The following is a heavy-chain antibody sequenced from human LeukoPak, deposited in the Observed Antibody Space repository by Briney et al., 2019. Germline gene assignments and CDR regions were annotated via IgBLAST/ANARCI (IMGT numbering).Heavy chain of an antibody. CDR2: NHYRGKT. V-gene: IGHV4-59*11. D-gene: IGHD5-18*01. J-gene: IGHJ4*02. Sequence: PSQSLSLTCTVSGGSINIHYRRGIRHPPRRGRECSGYNHYRGKTNNNPSLKSRVTISVDTSKNQCSLKLSSVTAADTAVYYCARERGYSYGRHFDYWGQGTLVTVSS. CDR3: ARERGYSYGRHFDY. CDR1: GGSINIHY.